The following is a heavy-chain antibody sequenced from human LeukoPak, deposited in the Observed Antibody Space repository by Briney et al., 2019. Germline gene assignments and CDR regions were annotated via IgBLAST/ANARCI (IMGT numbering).Heavy chain of an antibody. D-gene: IGHD3-16*02. CDR3: ARRAPSMITVGGVVGHFDY. CDR2: INHRGST. Sequence: SETLSLTCAVSGGHFSGYFWTWIRQPPGKGLEWIGEINHRGSTNYNPSLQSRVAISVDTSKNHFSLSLTSVTAADTAVYYCARRAPSMITVGGVVGHFDYWGQGAPVIVSS. CDR1: GGHFSGYF. V-gene: IGHV4-34*01. J-gene: IGHJ4*02.